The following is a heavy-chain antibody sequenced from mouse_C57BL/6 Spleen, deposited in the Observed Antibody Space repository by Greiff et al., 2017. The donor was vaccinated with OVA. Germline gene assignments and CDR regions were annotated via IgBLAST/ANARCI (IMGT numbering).Heavy chain of an antibody. Sequence: QVQLQQSGAELVRPGASVTLSCKASGYTFTDYEMHWVKQTPVHGLEWIGAIDPETGGTAYNQKFKGKAILTVDKSSSTAYMELRSLTSDDSAVYYCTRLSSYWYFDVWGTGTTVTVSS. CDR2: IDPETGGT. J-gene: IGHJ1*03. CDR3: TRLSSYWYFDV. D-gene: IGHD1-1*01. CDR1: GYTFTDYE. V-gene: IGHV1-15*01.